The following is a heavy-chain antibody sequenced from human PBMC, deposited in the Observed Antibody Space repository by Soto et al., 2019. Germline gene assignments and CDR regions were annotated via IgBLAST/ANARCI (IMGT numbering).Heavy chain of an antibody. CDR2: IYHSGST. Sequence: NPSETLSLTCAVSGGSISSGGYSWSWIRQPPGKGLEWIGYIYHSGSTYYNPSLKSRVTISVDRSKNQFSLKLSSVTAADTAVYYCASYSGSYCKHFQHWGQGTLVTVSS. D-gene: IGHD1-26*01. V-gene: IGHV4-30-2*01. J-gene: IGHJ1*01. CDR3: ASYSGSYCKHFQH. CDR1: GGSISSGGYS.